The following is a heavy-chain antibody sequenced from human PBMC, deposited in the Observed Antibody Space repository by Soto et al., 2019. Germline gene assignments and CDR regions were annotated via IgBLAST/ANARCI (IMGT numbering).Heavy chain of an antibody. CDR2: ISSSAVTT. Sequence: QVQLVESGGGLVKPGGSLRLSCAASGFSLSDYYMTWIRQAPGKGLEWVSYISSSAVTTYYADSMKGRFTISRDTAKNSLYLQMTSLRAEDAAVYYCARLDNGWYPDHWGQGTLVTVSS. CDR1: GFSLSDYY. V-gene: IGHV3-11*01. J-gene: IGHJ5*02. CDR3: ARLDNGWYPDH. D-gene: IGHD6-19*01.